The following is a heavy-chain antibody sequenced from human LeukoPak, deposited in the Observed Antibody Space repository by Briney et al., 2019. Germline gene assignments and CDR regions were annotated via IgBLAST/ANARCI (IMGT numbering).Heavy chain of an antibody. CDR2: IKEDDSEI. J-gene: IGHJ4*02. Sequence: PGGSLRLSCAVSGFSLSDYGIHWVRQAPGKGLEWVANIKEDDSEIYYVESVKGRFTISRDNAKNSLYLEMSSLRVEDTAVYFCARLRSLDKWGQGTLVTVS. CDR1: GFSLSDYG. V-gene: IGHV3-7*01. CDR3: ARLRSLDK.